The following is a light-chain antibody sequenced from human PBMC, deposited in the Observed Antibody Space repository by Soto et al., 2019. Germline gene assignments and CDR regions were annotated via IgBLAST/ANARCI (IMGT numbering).Light chain of an antibody. Sequence: DIVMTQSPLSLPVTPGEPASISCRSSQSLLHSNGYNYLDWYLQKPGQSPQLLIYLGSNRASGVPDRFSGSGSGTEFTVKVSRVEAEDVGVYYCMQALQTPYTFGQGTKLEIK. CDR3: MQALQTPYT. CDR1: QSLLHSNGYNY. CDR2: LGS. V-gene: IGKV2-28*01. J-gene: IGKJ2*01.